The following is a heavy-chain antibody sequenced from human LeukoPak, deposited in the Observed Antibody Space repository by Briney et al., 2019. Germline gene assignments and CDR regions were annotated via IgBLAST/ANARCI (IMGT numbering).Heavy chain of an antibody. V-gene: IGHV3-30*18. CDR1: GFTFSSYG. CDR2: ISYDGSNK. Sequence: GGSLRLSCAASGFTFSSYGMHWVRQAPGKGLEWVAVISYDGSNKYYADSVKGRFTISRDNSKNTLYLQMNSLRAGDTAVYYCAKDRGEQLYDYWGQGTLVTVSS. CDR3: AKDRGEQLYDY. D-gene: IGHD6-6*01. J-gene: IGHJ4*02.